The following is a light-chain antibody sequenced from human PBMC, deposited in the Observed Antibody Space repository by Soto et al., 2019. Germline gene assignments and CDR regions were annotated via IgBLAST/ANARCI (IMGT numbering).Light chain of an antibody. Sequence: EIVMTQSPATLSLSPGERATLSCRASQSVSSNLAWYQQKPGQAPRLLLYGATTRATGIPAMFSGGGSGTDFTLTIRILQSEDFAVYYCQQYNNWWTFGQGTKVEIK. CDR1: QSVSSN. J-gene: IGKJ1*01. V-gene: IGKV3-15*01. CDR3: QQYNNWWT. CDR2: GAT.